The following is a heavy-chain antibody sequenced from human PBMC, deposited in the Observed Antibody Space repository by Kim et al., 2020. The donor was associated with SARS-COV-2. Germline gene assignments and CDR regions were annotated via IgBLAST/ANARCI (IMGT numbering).Heavy chain of an antibody. Sequence: YYADSVKGRFTISRDNSKNTLYLQMNSLRAEDTAVYYCAKDVAAAPPLDYWGQGTLVTVSS. V-gene: IGHV3-23*01. D-gene: IGHD6-13*01. J-gene: IGHJ4*02. CDR3: AKDVAAAPPLDY.